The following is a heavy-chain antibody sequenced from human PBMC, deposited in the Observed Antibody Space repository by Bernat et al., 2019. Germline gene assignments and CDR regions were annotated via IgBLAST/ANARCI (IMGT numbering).Heavy chain of an antibody. CDR2: IYYSGST. V-gene: IGHV4-61*01. Sequence: QVQLQESGPGLVKPSETPSLTCTVSGGSVSSGSYYWSWIRQPPGKGLEWIGYIYYSGSTNYNPSLKSRVTISVDTSKNQFSLKLSSVTAADTAVYYCARGGSYDFWSGYSSYDAFDIWGQGTMVTVSS. D-gene: IGHD3-3*01. J-gene: IGHJ3*02. CDR1: GGSVSSGSYY. CDR3: ARGGSYDFWSGYSSYDAFDI.